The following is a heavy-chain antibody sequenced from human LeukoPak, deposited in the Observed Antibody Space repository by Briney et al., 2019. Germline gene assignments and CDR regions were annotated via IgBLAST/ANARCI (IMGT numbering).Heavy chain of an antibody. J-gene: IGHJ5*02. D-gene: IGHD1-1*01. Sequence: SETLSLTCAVSGGSFSGYYWSWIRQPPGKGLEWIGEINHSGSTNYNPSLKRRVTISVDTSKNQFSLKLSSVTAADTAVYYCARRPRNFRTTGTTREWFDPWGQGTLVTVSS. V-gene: IGHV4-34*01. CDR2: INHSGST. CDR3: ARRPRNFRTTGTTREWFDP. CDR1: GGSFSGYY.